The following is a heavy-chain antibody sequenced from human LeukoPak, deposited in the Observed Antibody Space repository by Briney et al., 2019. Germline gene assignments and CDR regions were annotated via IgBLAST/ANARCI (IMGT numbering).Heavy chain of an antibody. V-gene: IGHV1-8*01. Sequence: WASVTVSCKASGYTFTSYDMNWVRQAPGQGLEWMGWMNPNRGNTVYAQKFKGRVTMTRNTSIRTAYMERSSLRCEETAVYYWARGPTAIAAACNSWGQGTLVTVSS. J-gene: IGHJ4*02. CDR2: MNPNRGNT. CDR3: ARGPTAIAAACNS. D-gene: IGHD6-13*01. CDR1: GYTFTSYD.